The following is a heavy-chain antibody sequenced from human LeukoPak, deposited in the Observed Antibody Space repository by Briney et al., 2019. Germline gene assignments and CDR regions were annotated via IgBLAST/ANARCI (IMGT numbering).Heavy chain of an antibody. CDR1: GYTFTSYA. CDR3: ARDIAYYFDY. J-gene: IGHJ4*02. D-gene: IGHD6-13*01. V-gene: IGHV1-2*02. Sequence: ASVKVSCKASGYTFTSYAMNWVRQAPGQGLEWMGWINPNSGGTNYAQKFQGRVTMTRDTSISTAYMELSRLRSDDTAVYYCARDIAYYFDYWGQGTLVTVSS. CDR2: INPNSGGT.